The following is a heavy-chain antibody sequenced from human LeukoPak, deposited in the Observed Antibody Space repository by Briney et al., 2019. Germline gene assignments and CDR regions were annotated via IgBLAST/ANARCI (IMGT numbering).Heavy chain of an antibody. CDR1: GGSISSSSYY. V-gene: IGHV4-39*07. D-gene: IGHD6-13*01. Sequence: NPSETLSLTCTVSGGSISSSSYYWGWIRQPPGKGLEWIGSIYYSGSTYYNPSLKSRVTILVDTSKNQFSLKLSSVTAADTAVYYCARDQQQLFDYWGQGTLVTVSS. CDR3: ARDQQQLFDY. CDR2: IYYSGST. J-gene: IGHJ4*02.